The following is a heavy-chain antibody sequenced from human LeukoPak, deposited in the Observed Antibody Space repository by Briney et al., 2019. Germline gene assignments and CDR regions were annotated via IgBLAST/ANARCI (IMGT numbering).Heavy chain of an antibody. V-gene: IGHV4-4*07. CDR2: IYTSGST. CDR1: GGSISSYY. CDR3: ARAYHSSGWYNYLAY. Sequence: PSETLSLTCTVSGGSISSYYWSWIRQPAGKGLEWIGRIYTSGSTNYNPSLKSRVTVSVDTSKNQFSLKLSSVTAADTAVYYCARAYHSSGWYNYLAYWGQGTLVTVSS. D-gene: IGHD6-19*01. J-gene: IGHJ4*02.